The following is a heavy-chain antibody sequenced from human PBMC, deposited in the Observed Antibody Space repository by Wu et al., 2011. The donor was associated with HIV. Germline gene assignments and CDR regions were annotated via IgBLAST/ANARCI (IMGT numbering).Heavy chain of an antibody. Sequence: QVQLVQSGAEVKRPGSSVKVSCKVSTSIFSNYAITWVRQAPGQGLEWMGRIIPMFNRIDYAEKFQGRLTITADESTTTAYMELSSLRSDDSAVFYCARGPPLGWLDPWGQGTRVSVSS. CDR2: IIPMFNRI. CDR3: ARGPPLGWLDP. J-gene: IGHJ5*02. V-gene: IGHV1-69*15. CDR1: TSIFSNYA. D-gene: IGHD7-27*01.